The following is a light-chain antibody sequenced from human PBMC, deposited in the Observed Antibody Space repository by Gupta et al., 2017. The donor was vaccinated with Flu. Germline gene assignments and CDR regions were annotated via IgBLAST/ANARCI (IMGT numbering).Light chain of an antibody. V-gene: IGKV1-5*03. CDR1: QSINSG. J-gene: IGKJ2*01. CDR3: QRCDSYPYA. Sequence: PSTLSASVGDRVTITCRASQSINSGLAWYQQKPGKAPKVLIYMASSLQRGVPSRFSGSGSGTEFTLTISSLQPDDVGTYYCQRCDSYPYAFGQGTKLEIK. CDR2: MAS.